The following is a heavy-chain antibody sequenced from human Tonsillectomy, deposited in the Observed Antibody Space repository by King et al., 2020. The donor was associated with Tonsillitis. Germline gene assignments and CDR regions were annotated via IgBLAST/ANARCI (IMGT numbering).Heavy chain of an antibody. Sequence: VQLQESGPGLVKPSETLSLTCTVSGGSISSYYWSWIRQPPGKGLEWIGYIYYSGSTNYNPSLKSRVTISVDTSKNQFSLKLSSVTAADTAVYYCARVDYDILTGYYIDYWGQGTLVTVS. J-gene: IGHJ4*02. CDR2: IYYSGST. D-gene: IGHD3-9*01. CDR1: GGSISSYY. V-gene: IGHV4-59*01. CDR3: ARVDYDILTGYYIDY.